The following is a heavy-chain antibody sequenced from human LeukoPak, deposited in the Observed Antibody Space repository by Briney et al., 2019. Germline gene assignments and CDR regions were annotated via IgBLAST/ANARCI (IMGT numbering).Heavy chain of an antibody. CDR3: AKFKGHYGDSEYYFDY. CDR1: GFPLSRYS. J-gene: IGHJ4*02. V-gene: IGHV3-21*05. CDR2: ITGSSDYI. Sequence: GGSLSLSCAASGFPLSRYSGTWVRQAPGKGLEWVSCITGSSDYIFYADSVRGRFTISRDNAKNSLYLQMNSLRAEDTAVYYCAKFKGHYGDSEYYFDYWGQGTLVTVSS. D-gene: IGHD3-10*01.